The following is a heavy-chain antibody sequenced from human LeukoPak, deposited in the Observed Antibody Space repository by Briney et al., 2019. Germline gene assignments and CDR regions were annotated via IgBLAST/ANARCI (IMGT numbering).Heavy chain of an antibody. CDR1: GFTFSSYS. V-gene: IGHV3-48*01. D-gene: IGHD2-2*01. Sequence: GGSLRLSCAASGFTFSSYSMNWVRQAPGKGLEWVSYISSSSSTIYHADSVKGRFTISRDNAKNSLYLQMNSLRAEDTAVYYCARVGDCSSTSCYNYYYYYMDVWGKGTTVTVSS. J-gene: IGHJ6*03. CDR2: ISSSSSTI. CDR3: ARVGDCSSTSCYNYYYYYMDV.